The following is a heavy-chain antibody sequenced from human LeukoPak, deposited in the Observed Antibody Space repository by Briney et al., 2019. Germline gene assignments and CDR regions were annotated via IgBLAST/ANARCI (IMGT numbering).Heavy chain of an antibody. D-gene: IGHD3-10*01. V-gene: IGHV4-59*01. J-gene: IGHJ4*02. CDR2: VYYSCTT. Sequence: PSETLSLTCTVSGGSISSYYWNWIRQPPAKGLELIGFVYYSCTTKYNPSLKRRLNILVDKSRNQFSLRLTSVTAADTAVYYCARGVFGSGSYYGVGIDYWGQGTLVTVSS. CDR1: GGSISSYY. CDR3: ARGVFGSGSYYGVGIDY.